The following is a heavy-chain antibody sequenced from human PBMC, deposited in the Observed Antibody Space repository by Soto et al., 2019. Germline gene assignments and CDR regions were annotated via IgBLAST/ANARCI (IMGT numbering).Heavy chain of an antibody. CDR1: GGSFSGYY. D-gene: IGHD3-22*01. V-gene: IGHV4-34*01. Sequence: PSETLSLTCAVCGGSFSGYYWSWIRQPPGKGLEWIGEINHSGSTNYNPSLKSRVTISVDTSKNQFSLKLSSVTAADTAVYYCARGRLRYYYDSSGYLDYWGQGTLVTVSS. CDR2: INHSGST. J-gene: IGHJ4*02. CDR3: ARGRLRYYYDSSGYLDY.